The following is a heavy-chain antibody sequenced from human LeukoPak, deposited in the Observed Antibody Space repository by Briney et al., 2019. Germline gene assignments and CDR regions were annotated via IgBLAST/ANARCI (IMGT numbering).Heavy chain of an antibody. Sequence: SETMSLTCTVSGGSISRYYWSWIRQPPGEGLEWVGYIYYTGTTNYNPSLKNRVTMSVDTSKNQFSLKLSSVTTADTAVYYCARTGIWSGYYTFDYWGQGSLVTVSS. J-gene: IGHJ4*02. CDR1: GGSISRYY. V-gene: IGHV4-59*01. D-gene: IGHD3-3*01. CDR3: ARTGIWSGYYTFDY. CDR2: IYYTGTT.